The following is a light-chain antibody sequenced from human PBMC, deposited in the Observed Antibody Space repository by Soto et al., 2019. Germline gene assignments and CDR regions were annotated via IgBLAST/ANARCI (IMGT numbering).Light chain of an antibody. V-gene: IGKV3-15*01. CDR1: QGIGDT. CDR3: HQHGGSPET. CDR2: GAS. Sequence: EVVLTQSPATLSVSPGEGVTLSCRASQGIGDTLAWYQQKPGQAPRLLIYGASTRATGIPDRFSGSGSGTEFILTISGLEPEDSGIYHCHQHGGSPETFGQGTKVDI. J-gene: IGKJ1*01.